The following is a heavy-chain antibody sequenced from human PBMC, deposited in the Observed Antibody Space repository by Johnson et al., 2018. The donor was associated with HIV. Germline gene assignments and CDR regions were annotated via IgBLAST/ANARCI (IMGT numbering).Heavy chain of an antibody. CDR2: IKRKIEGETT. CDR3: TTAIVIDAFDI. D-gene: IGHD3-16*02. V-gene: IGHV3-15*01. CDR1: GFTFSNVW. Sequence: EMQLVESGGGLVQPGGSLRLSCAASGFTFSNVWMTWVRQAPGKGLEWVGRIKRKIEGETTDYAAPVKGRFTISRDDSKNTLYLQMNSLTTEDTAVYYCTTAIVIDAFDIWGQGTMVTVSS. J-gene: IGHJ3*02.